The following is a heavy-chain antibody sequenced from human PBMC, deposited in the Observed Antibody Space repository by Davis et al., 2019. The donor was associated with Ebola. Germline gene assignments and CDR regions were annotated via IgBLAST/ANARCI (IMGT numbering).Heavy chain of an antibody. Sequence: SVKVSCKASGYTFTSYGISWVRQAPGQGLEWMGGIIPIFGTANYAQKFQGRVTITADESTSIAYMELSSLRSEDTAVYYCARRGSDFWDYFDYWGQGTLVTVSS. CDR3: ARRGSDFWDYFDY. CDR1: GYTFTSYG. D-gene: IGHD3-3*01. J-gene: IGHJ4*02. V-gene: IGHV1-69*13. CDR2: IIPIFGTA.